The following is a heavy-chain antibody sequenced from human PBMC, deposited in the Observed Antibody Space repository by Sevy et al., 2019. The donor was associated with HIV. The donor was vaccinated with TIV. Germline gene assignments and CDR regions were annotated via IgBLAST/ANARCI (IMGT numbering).Heavy chain of an antibody. CDR3: ARGGYYYGSGSYYNAAWTYFDY. V-gene: IGHV1-18*01. D-gene: IGHD3-10*01. J-gene: IGHJ4*02. CDR2: ISAYNGNT. CDR1: GYTFTSYG. Sequence: ASVKVSCKASGYTFTSYGISWVRQAPGQGLEWMGWISAYNGNTNYAQKLQGRVTMTTDTSTSTAYMELMSLRSDDTAVYYCARGGYYYGSGSYYNAAWTYFDYWGQGTLVTVSS.